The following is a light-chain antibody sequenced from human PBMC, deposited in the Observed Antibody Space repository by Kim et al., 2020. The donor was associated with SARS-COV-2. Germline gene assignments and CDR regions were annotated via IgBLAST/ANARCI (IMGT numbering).Light chain of an antibody. Sequence: QSVLTQPPSASAAPGQKVTISCSGRSSSIGNNWVAWYQQLPGTAPKLLIYDNDKRPSAIPDRFSGSKSGTSATLAITGLQTGDEADYYCGTWDTSLSAWVFGGGTQLTVL. CDR1: SSSIGNNW. CDR2: DND. CDR3: GTWDTSLSAWV. V-gene: IGLV1-51*01. J-gene: IGLJ3*02.